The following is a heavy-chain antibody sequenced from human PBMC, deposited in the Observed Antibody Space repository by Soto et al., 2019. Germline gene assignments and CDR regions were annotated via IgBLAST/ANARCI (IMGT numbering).Heavy chain of an antibody. Sequence: GGSLRLSCAASGFTFSSYSMSWVRQAPGKGLEWVSALTETGGSTYYAASVKGRFTISRDNSRNTVYLQMDRLRVADTAVYYCAKIKGAITFLHFDTWGQGXQVTVYS. CDR3: AKIKGAITFLHFDT. D-gene: IGHD3-16*01. V-gene: IGHV3-23*01. J-gene: IGHJ4*02. CDR2: LTETGGST. CDR1: GFTFSSYS.